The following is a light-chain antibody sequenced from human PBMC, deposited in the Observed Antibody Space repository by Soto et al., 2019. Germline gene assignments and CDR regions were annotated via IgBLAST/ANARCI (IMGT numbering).Light chain of an antibody. V-gene: IGKV3-11*01. J-gene: IGKJ5*01. CDR3: QQRSNWPIT. CDR1: QSVSRY. Sequence: EIVLTQSPGTLALSKGERATLSCRASQSVSRYLAWYQQKPGQAPRLLIYDASNRATGIPARFSGSGSGTDFTLTISSLEPEDFAVYYCQQRSNWPITFGQGTRLEIK. CDR2: DAS.